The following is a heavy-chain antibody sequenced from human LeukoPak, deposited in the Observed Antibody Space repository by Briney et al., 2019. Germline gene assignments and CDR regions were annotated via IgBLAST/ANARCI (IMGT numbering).Heavy chain of an antibody. J-gene: IGHJ4*02. V-gene: IGHV3-7*01. CDR2: IKQDGSEK. D-gene: IGHD3-22*01. Sequence: GGSLRLSCAASGFTFSSYWMSWVRQAPGKGLEWVANIKQDGSEKYYVDSVKGRFTISRDNAKNSLYLQVNSLRAEDTAVYYCARAYYYDSSGYFDYYYFDYWGQGTLVTVSS. CDR3: ARAYYYDSSGYFDYYYFDY. CDR1: GFTFSSYW.